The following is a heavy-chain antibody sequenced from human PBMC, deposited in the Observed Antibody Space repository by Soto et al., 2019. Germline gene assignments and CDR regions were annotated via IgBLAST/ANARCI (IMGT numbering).Heavy chain of an antibody. D-gene: IGHD5-18*01. J-gene: IGHJ6*02. Sequence: GGSLRLSGAASGFTFSSYAMSWVRQAPGKGLEWVSAISGSGGSTYYADSVKGRFTISRDNSKNTLYLQMSSLRAEDTAVYYCARDFRGYSYYYYGMDVWGQGTTVTVSS. V-gene: IGHV3-23*01. CDR2: ISGSGGST. CDR1: GFTFSSYA. CDR3: ARDFRGYSYYYYGMDV.